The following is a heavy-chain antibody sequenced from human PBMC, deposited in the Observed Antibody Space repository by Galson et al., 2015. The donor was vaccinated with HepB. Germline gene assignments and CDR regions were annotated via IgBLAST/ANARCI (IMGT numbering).Heavy chain of an antibody. V-gene: IGHV3-23*01. CDR1: GFTFSSYA. Sequence: SLRLSCAASGFTFSSYAMSWVRQAPVKWLEWVSAISGSGRTTYYADSVKGRFTICRDNSKNTLYLQMNSLRAEDTSVYYCAKRLYSSNGEYDYWGQGTLVTGSS. CDR2: ISGSGRTT. CDR3: AKRLYSSNGEYDY. J-gene: IGHJ4*02. D-gene: IGHD6-19*01.